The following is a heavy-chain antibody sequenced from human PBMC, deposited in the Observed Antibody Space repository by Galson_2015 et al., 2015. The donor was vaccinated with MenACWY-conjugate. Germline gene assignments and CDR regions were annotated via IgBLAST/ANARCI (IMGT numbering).Heavy chain of an antibody. J-gene: IGHJ4*02. V-gene: IGHV1-18*04. D-gene: IGHD2-21*02. CDR2: ISVYNGNT. CDR3: ATNHTYCDSDCYSYFDY. Sequence: SVKVSCKASGYTFTNYAINWVRQAPGQGLEWMGWISVYNGNTNYALKLQGRVTMTTDTSTNTAYMELRSLRSGDTAVYYCATNHTYCDSDCYSYFDYWGQGTLVTVSS. CDR1: GYTFTNYA.